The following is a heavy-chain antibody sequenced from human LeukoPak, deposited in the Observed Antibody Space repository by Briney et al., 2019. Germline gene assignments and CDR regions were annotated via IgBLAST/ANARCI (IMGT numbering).Heavy chain of an antibody. Sequence: PGGSLRLSCAASGFTFSSSWTSWVRQAPGKGLEWVANIKQDGSEKYYVDSVKGRFTISRDNAKNSLYLQMNSLRAEDTAVYYCARVVPPLYYLDYWGQGTLVTVSS. CDR2: IKQDGSEK. V-gene: IGHV3-7*01. CDR3: ARVVPPLYYLDY. CDR1: GFTFSSSW. D-gene: IGHD3-10*01. J-gene: IGHJ4*02.